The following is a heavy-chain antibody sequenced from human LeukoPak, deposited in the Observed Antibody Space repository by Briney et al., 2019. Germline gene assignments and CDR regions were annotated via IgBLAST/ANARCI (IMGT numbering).Heavy chain of an antibody. CDR2: ISYDGSNK. CDR1: GFTLSSYA. D-gene: IGHD3-3*01. V-gene: IGHV3-30-3*01. CDR3: ARTIEGHFDY. Sequence: GGSLRLSCAASGFTLSSYAMSWVRQAPGKGLEWVAVISYDGSNKYYADSVKGRFTISRDNSKNTLYLQMNSLRAEDTAVYYCARTIEGHFDYWGQGTLVTVSS. J-gene: IGHJ4*02.